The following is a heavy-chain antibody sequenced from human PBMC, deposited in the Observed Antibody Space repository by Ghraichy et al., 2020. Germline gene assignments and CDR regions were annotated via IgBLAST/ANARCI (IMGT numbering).Heavy chain of an antibody. CDR3: ARDSEAVAGADDY. Sequence: GESLNISCAASGFTFSSYSMNWVRQAPGKGLEWVSSISSSSSYIYYADSVKGRFTISRDNAKNSLYLQMNSLRAEDTAVYYCARDSEAVAGADDYWGQGTLVTVSS. D-gene: IGHD6-19*01. CDR2: ISSSSSYI. V-gene: IGHV3-21*01. CDR1: GFTFSSYS. J-gene: IGHJ4*02.